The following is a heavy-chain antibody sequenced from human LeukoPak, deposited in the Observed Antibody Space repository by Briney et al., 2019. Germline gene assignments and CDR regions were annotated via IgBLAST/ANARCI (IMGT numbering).Heavy chain of an antibody. D-gene: IGHD6-13*01. J-gene: IGHJ4*02. CDR2: IYPGDSDT. CDR3: ARAGAAAANYFDY. CDR1: GYSFTSYW. Sequence: GESLKISCKGSGYSFTSYWIGWVRQVPGKGLEWMGIIYPGDSDTRYSPSFQGQVTISADKSISTAYLQWSSLKASDTAMYYCARAGAAAANYFDYWGQGTLVTVSS. V-gene: IGHV5-51*01.